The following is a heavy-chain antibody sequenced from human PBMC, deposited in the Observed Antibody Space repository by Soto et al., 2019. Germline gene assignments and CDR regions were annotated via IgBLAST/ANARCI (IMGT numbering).Heavy chain of an antibody. D-gene: IGHD2-2*01. CDR3: LIWCLLVPAAFFDF. CDR2: IYYSGST. J-gene: IGHJ4*02. CDR1: GGSISSYY. Sequence: PSETLSLTCTVSGGSISSYYWSWIRQPPGKGLEWIGYIYYSGSTNYNPSLKSRVTISVDTSKNQFSLKLSSVTAADTAVYYCLIWCLLVPAAFFDFWGQGSLVTVSS. V-gene: IGHV4-59*01.